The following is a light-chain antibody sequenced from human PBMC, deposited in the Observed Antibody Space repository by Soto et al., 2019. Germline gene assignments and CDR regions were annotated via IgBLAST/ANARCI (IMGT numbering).Light chain of an antibody. CDR1: QSVSSSF. Sequence: EIVLTQSPGTLSLSPGERATLSCRASQSVSSSFLAWYQQKPGQAPRLLIYGGSSRATGIPDRFSGSESGTDFTLTISRLEPEDFAVYYCQQYGSSPFTFRPGTKVDIK. CDR2: GGS. J-gene: IGKJ3*01. CDR3: QQYGSSPFT. V-gene: IGKV3-20*01.